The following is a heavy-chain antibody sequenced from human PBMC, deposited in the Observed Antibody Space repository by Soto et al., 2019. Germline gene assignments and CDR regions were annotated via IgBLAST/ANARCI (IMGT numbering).Heavy chain of an antibody. D-gene: IGHD3-10*01. V-gene: IGHV3-15*01. CDR3: TARAVRITTVRGVIIPHHSGVDY. CDR1: GFTFSNAW. Sequence: PGGSLRLSCAASGFTFSNAWMSWVRQAPGKGLEWVGRIKSKTDGGTTDYAAPVKGRFTISRDDSKNTLYLQMNSLKTEDTAVYYCTARAVRITTVRGVIIPHHSGVDYWGQGTLVTVSS. CDR2: IKSKTDGGTT. J-gene: IGHJ4*02.